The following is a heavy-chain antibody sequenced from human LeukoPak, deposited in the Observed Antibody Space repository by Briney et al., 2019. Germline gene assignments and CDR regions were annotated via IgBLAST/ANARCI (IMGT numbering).Heavy chain of an antibody. D-gene: IGHD5-12*01. Sequence: GGSLRLSCGVSGFTFSDYWMHWVRQAPGKGLVWVSRINSDGTNTNYAGSVKGRFTISRDNAKNTLYLRMNSLRVEDTAVYYCASGYARSARHQSDFWGQGTVVTVSS. CDR3: ASGYARSARHQSDF. CDR1: GFTFSDYW. V-gene: IGHV3-74*01. J-gene: IGHJ4*02. CDR2: INSDGTNT.